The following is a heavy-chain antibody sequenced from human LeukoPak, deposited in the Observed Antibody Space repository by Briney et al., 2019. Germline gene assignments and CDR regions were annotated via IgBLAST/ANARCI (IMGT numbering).Heavy chain of an antibody. CDR1: GGSISSSSYY. D-gene: IGHD3-22*01. V-gene: IGHV4-39*01. J-gene: IGHJ4*02. CDR3: ARSFLVVCYFDY. CDR2: IYYSGST. Sequence: SETLSLTCTVSGGSISSSSYYWGWIRQPPGKGLEWIGSIYYSGSTYYNPSLKSRVTISVDTSKNQFSLKLSSVTAADTAVYYCARSFLVVCYFDYWGQGTLATVSS.